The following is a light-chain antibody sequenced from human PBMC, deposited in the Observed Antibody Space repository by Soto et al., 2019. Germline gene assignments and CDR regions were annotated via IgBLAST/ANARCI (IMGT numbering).Light chain of an antibody. J-gene: IGLJ1*01. V-gene: IGLV2-14*01. CDR1: SSDVGGYNY. CDR3: SSYTSSSPYV. CDR2: EVS. Sequence: QSALTQPASVSGSPGQSITLSCTGTSSDVGGYNYVSWYQQHPGKAHKLMIYEVSNRPSGVSNRFSGSKSGNTASLTISGLQAEDEADYYCSSYTSSSPYVFGTGTKLTVL.